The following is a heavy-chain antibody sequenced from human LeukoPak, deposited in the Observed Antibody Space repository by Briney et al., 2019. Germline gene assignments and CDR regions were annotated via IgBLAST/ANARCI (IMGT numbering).Heavy chain of an antibody. Sequence: PGGSLRLSCAASGFTFSSYGMHWVRQAPGKGLEWVALIWYDGSNEDYADSVKGRFTISRDNSKNTLYLQMNSLRAEDTAVYYCAREKHSSTIVGAADAFDIWGQGTMVTVSS. CDR2: IWYDGSNE. CDR3: AREKHSSTIVGAADAFDI. D-gene: IGHD1-26*01. J-gene: IGHJ3*02. V-gene: IGHV3-33*01. CDR1: GFTFSSYG.